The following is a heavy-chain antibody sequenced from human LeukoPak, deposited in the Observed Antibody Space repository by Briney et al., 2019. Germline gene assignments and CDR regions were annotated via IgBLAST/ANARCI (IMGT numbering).Heavy chain of an antibody. CDR1: GFTFSSYD. V-gene: IGHV3-30*18. Sequence: GRSLRLSCAASGFTFSSYDMHWVRQAPGKGLEWVAVISYDGSNKYYADSVKGRFTISRDNSKNTLYLQMNSLRAEDTAVYYCAKDYAFCGGDCWYYYYYMDVWGKGTTVTVSS. CDR3: AKDYAFCGGDCWYYYYYMDV. D-gene: IGHD2-21*02. CDR2: ISYDGSNK. J-gene: IGHJ6*03.